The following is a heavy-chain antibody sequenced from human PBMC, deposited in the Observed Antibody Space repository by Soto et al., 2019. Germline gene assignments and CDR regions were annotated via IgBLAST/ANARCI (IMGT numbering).Heavy chain of an antibody. CDR2: IYPYNGNT. CDR3: ARLFCSVDSCYSPGDY. D-gene: IGHD2-15*01. CDR1: GYTFSGYG. Sequence: SVKVSCKASGYTFSGYGISWVRQAPGQGLEWMGWIYPYNGNTRYAQKLQGRVTMTTDTSTSTAYMELRSLTSDDTAVYYCARLFCSVDSCYSPGDYWGQRTYVTASS. V-gene: IGHV1-18*04. J-gene: IGHJ4*02.